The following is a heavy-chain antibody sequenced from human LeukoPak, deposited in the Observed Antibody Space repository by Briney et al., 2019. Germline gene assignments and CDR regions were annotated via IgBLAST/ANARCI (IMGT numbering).Heavy chain of an antibody. Sequence: GGSLRLSCAASGFRFSTYWMSWVRQAPGQGLEWVSYISSTSDAIYYANSVKGRFTISRDNARNSLYLQMNSLRAEDTAVYYCARVDSTLTYYHYFFMDVWGKGTPVTVSS. CDR1: GFRFSTYW. J-gene: IGHJ6*03. CDR3: ARVDSTLTYYHYFFMDV. CDR2: ISSTSDAI. V-gene: IGHV3-48*01. D-gene: IGHD2-2*01.